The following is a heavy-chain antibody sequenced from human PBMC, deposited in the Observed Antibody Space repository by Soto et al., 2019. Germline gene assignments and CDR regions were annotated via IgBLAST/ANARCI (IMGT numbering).Heavy chain of an antibody. V-gene: IGHV3-7*03. CDR3: ARDKFSGTYYVRGVTYFFDH. CDR1: GFTFTDYW. J-gene: IGHJ4*02. CDR2: LNQDGSEK. D-gene: IGHD1-26*01. Sequence: EVQLVESGGGLVQTGGSLRLSCAASGFTFTDYWMAWVRQAPGKGLEWVANLNQDGSEKNYVDSVKGRFTISRDNAKNSIYLQLNSLRAEVTAVYYCARDKFSGTYYVRGVTYFFDHWGQGALVTVSS.